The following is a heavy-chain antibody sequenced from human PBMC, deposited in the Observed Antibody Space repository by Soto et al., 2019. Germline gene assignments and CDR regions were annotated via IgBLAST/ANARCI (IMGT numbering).Heavy chain of an antibody. CDR1: GGSISSDDYY. V-gene: IGHV4-30-4*01. Sequence: SETLFLTCTVSGGSISSDDYYWSWIRQPPGKGLEWIGHIYYSGRTAYNPSLKSRLIISIDTSKNQFSLNLSSMGATDTAVYYCARELSNSPDYFDFSGQGTLVTVS. J-gene: IGHJ4*02. CDR2: IYYSGRT. D-gene: IGHD6-6*01. CDR3: ARELSNSPDYFDF.